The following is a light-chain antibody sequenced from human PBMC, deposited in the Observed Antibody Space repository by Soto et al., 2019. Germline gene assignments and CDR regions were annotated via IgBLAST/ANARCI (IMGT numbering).Light chain of an antibody. J-gene: IGKJ5*01. CDR1: ESIDNV. CDR2: AAS. Sequence: DIQMTQSPSTLSASAGDTVAITCRASESIDNVLAWYQQKPGTAPKLLLFAASTLVGGVPSRFSGSGSGTDFTLTISCLQSEDFAVYYCQQYNNWPYTFGQGTRLEIK. V-gene: IGKV1-5*01. CDR3: QQYNNWPYT.